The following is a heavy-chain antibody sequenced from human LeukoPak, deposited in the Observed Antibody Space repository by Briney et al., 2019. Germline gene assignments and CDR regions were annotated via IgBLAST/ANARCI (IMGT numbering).Heavy chain of an antibody. CDR2: ISNNGGYT. D-gene: IGHD2-15*01. J-gene: IGHJ4*02. Sequence: GGSLRLSCAASGFTFSSSAMSWVRQAPGKGLEWVSAISNNGGYTYYADSVQGRFTISRDNSKSTLCLQMNSLRAEDTAVYYCAKQLGYCSDGSCYFPYWGQGTLITVSS. CDR3: AKQLGYCSDGSCYFPY. CDR1: GFTFSSSA. V-gene: IGHV3-23*01.